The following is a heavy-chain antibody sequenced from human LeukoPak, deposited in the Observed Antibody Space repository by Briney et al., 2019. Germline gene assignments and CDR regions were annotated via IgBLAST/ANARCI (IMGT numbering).Heavy chain of an antibody. CDR3: ARGIQLTSYYYYGVDV. Sequence: PGGSLRLSCAASGFTLSNYHMHWVRQAPGKGLEWVSYISSSSTIYYADSVKGRFTISRDNAKTSLYLQMNSLRDEDMAVYYCARGIQLTSYYYYGVDVWGQGTTVTVSS. CDR2: ISSSSTI. V-gene: IGHV3-48*02. CDR1: GFTLSNYH. D-gene: IGHD1-1*01. J-gene: IGHJ6*02.